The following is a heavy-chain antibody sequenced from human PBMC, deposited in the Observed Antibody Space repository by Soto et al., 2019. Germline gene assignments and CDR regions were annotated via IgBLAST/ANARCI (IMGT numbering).Heavy chain of an antibody. CDR1: GFSLSSYG. CDR3: AKDRGQSSGFYYSHGMEV. Sequence: QVQLVESGGGVVQPGRSLRLSCVVSGFSLSSYGMHWVRQAPGKGLEWVAVISSGGSNRYYADSVKGRFTISKDTSKKTLFLQMNSLRAEDTALYYCAKDRGQSSGFYYSHGMEVWGHGTTVTVS. CDR2: ISSGGSNR. V-gene: IGHV3-30*18. D-gene: IGHD5-18*01. J-gene: IGHJ6*02.